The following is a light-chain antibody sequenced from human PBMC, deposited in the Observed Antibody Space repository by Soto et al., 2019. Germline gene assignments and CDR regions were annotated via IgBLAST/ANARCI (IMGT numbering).Light chain of an antibody. CDR2: DTS. J-gene: IGKJ5*01. Sequence: EIVMTKYPSTLYLYQEHRATLSFISSQIISIKLVWYQQKPGQAPRLLMYDTSTRATGIPARFSGSGSGTEFTLTISILQSEDFAVYYCQQYNTWSSIPSCQGTRPEIK. CDR3: QQYNTWSSIP. CDR1: QIISIK. V-gene: IGKV3-15*01.